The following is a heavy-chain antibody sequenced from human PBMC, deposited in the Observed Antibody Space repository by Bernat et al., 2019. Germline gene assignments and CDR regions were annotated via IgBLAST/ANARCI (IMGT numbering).Heavy chain of an antibody. CDR3: IAVAGTQGPDY. CDR2: IYSGGST. Sequence: EVQLVESGGGLVQPGGSLRLSCAASGFTVSSNYMSWVRQAPGKGLAWVSVIYSGGSTYYADVVKGRFTMSRDNSRNTLYLQMNSLRAEDTAVYYCIAVAGTQGPDYWGQGTLVTVSS. D-gene: IGHD6-19*01. CDR1: GFTVSSNY. V-gene: IGHV3-66*01. J-gene: IGHJ4*02.